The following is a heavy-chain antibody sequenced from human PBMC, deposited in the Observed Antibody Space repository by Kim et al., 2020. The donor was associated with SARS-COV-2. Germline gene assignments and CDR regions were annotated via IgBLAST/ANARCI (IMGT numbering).Heavy chain of an antibody. V-gene: IGHV4-34*01. CDR2: GRP. CDR3: ARGRGAVAA. Sequence: GRPNYNPSLKSRVTISVDTSKNQFSLKLSSVTAADTAVYYCARGRGAVAAWGQGTLVTVSS. D-gene: IGHD6-19*01. J-gene: IGHJ5*02.